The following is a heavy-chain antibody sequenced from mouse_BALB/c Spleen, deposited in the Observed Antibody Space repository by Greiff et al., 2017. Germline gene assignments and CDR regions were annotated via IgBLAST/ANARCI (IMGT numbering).Heavy chain of an antibody. CDR1: GFTFSSFG. CDR3: ARGSITTVVATGAMDY. V-gene: IGHV5-17*02. CDR2: ISSGSSTI. J-gene: IGHJ4*01. D-gene: IGHD1-1*01. Sequence: EVQLVESGGGLVQPGGSRKLSCAASGFTFSSFGMHWVRQAPEKGLEWVAYISSGSSTIYYADTVKGRFTISRDNPKNTLFLQMTSLRSEDTAMYYCARGSITTVVATGAMDYWGQGTSVTVSS.